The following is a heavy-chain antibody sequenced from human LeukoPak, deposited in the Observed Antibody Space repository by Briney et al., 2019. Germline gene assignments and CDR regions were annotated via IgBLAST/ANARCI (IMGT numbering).Heavy chain of an antibody. J-gene: IGHJ4*02. CDR3: ARPNPSFYFDY. CDR1: GFIFSTYW. CDR2: IKPDGSEK. D-gene: IGHD3-16*02. V-gene: IGHV3-7*01. Sequence: PGGSLRLSCAASGFIFSTYWMMWVRQAPGKGPEWVANIKPDGSEKYYVDSVKGRFTISRDNAKTSLYLQVNSLSAEDTAVYYCARPNPSFYFDYWGQGTLVTVSS.